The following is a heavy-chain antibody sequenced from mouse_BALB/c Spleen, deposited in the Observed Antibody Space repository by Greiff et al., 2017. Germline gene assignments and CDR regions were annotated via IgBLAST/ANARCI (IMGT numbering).Heavy chain of an antibody. D-gene: IGHD1-1*01. Sequence: EVKVVESGGGLVKPGGSLKLSCAASGFTFSSYAMSWVRQSPEKRLEWVAEISSGGSYTYYPDTVTGRFTISRDNAKNTLYLEMSSLRSEDTAMYYCARITFAYWGQGTLVTVSA. J-gene: IGHJ3*01. CDR3: ARITFAY. CDR1: GFTFSSYA. V-gene: IGHV5-9-4*01. CDR2: ISSGGSYT.